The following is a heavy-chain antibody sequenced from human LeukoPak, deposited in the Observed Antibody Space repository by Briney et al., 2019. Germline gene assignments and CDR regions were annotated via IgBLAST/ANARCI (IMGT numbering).Heavy chain of an antibody. Sequence: ASVKVSCKASGYTFTSYAMHWVRQAPGQRLEWMGWINAGNGNTKYSQKFQGRVTITADESTSTAYMELSSLRSEDTAVYYCARASSMVRGVKGFISIDYWGQGTLVTVSS. CDR1: GYTFTSYA. CDR3: ARASSMVRGVKGFISIDY. D-gene: IGHD3-10*01. V-gene: IGHV1-3*01. J-gene: IGHJ4*02. CDR2: INAGNGNT.